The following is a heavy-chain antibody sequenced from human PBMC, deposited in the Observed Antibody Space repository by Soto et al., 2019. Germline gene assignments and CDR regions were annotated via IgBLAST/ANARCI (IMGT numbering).Heavy chain of an antibody. CDR2: INSDGSST. CDR1: GFTFSSYW. Sequence: EVQLVESGGGLVQPGGSVRLSCGASGFTFSSYWMHWVRQAPGQGLVWVSRINSDGSSTSYADYVKGRFTISRDNAKNTLYLQMNSLRAEDTAVYYCARVRSSSPPFDYWGQGTLVTVSS. V-gene: IGHV3-74*01. CDR3: ARVRSSSPPFDY. J-gene: IGHJ4*02. D-gene: IGHD6-6*01.